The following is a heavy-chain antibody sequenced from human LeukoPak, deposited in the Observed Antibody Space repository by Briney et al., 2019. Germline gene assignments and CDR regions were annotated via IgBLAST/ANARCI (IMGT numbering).Heavy chain of an antibody. D-gene: IGHD3-10*01. J-gene: IGHJ3*02. CDR2: IYSGGST. V-gene: IGHV3-53*01. Sequence: PGGSLRLSCAASGFTVSSNYMSWVRQAPGKGLEWVSVIYSGGSTYYADSVKGRFTISRDNTKNTLYLQMNSLRAEDTAVYYCARAGKTGAAAFDIWGQGTMVTVSS. CDR1: GFTVSSNY. CDR3: ARAGKTGAAAFDI.